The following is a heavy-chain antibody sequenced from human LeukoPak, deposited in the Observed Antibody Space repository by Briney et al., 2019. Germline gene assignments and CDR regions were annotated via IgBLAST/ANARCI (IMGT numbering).Heavy chain of an antibody. V-gene: IGHV4-4*09. D-gene: IGHD3-3*01. CDR2: IYTSGST. Sequence: SETLSLTCTVSGGSISSYYWSWIRQPPGKGLEWIGYIYTSGSTNYNPSLKSRVTISVDTSKNQFSLKLSSVTAADTAVYYCARDMGERFTVAEYYYYMDVWGTGTTVTVSS. CDR1: GGSISSYY. CDR3: ARDMGERFTVAEYYYYMDV. J-gene: IGHJ6*03.